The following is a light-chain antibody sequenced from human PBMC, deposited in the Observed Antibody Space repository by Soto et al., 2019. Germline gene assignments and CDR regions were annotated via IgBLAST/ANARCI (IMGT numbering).Light chain of an antibody. Sequence: NMLTQTPGTPSFSPGGRGTLSCWASQSVNRYLVWYQQKPGQAPRLLMNGASKTATGIPARFSGSGSGTDFTLTISSLEPEDFAVYYCQQRDIWPWTFGQGTKV. J-gene: IGKJ1*01. CDR1: QSVNRY. CDR2: GAS. CDR3: QQRDIWPWT. V-gene: IGKV3-11*01.